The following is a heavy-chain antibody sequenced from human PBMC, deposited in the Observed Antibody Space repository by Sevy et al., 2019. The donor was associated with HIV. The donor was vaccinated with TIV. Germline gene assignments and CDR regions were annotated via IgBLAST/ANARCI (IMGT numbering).Heavy chain of an antibody. CDR3: AREGYCSSTSCPKSHSSSIQA. V-gene: IGHV4-4*07. J-gene: IGHJ4*02. CDR2: IYTSGST. Sequence: SETLSLTCTVSGGSISSYYWSWIRQPAGKGLEWIGRIYTSGSTNYNPSLKSRVTMSVDTSKNQFSLKLSSVTAADTAVYYCAREGYCSSTSCPKSHSSSIQAWGQGTLVTVSS. D-gene: IGHD2-2*01. CDR1: GGSISSYY.